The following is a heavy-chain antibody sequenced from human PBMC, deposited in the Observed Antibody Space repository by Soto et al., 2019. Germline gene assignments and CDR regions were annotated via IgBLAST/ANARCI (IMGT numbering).Heavy chain of an antibody. J-gene: IGHJ6*02. V-gene: IGHV3-30*18. CDR1: GFTFSSYG. Sequence: QPVGSLRLSCGASGFTFSSYGMHWVRQAPGKGLEWVALVSYDGSNKYYADSVKGRFTISRDNSKNTLYLQMNSLRPEDTAVYYCAKAEVISVAYNFYGMDVWGQGTTVTVSS. CDR3: AKAEVISVAYNFYGMDV. CDR2: VSYDGSNK. D-gene: IGHD3-22*01.